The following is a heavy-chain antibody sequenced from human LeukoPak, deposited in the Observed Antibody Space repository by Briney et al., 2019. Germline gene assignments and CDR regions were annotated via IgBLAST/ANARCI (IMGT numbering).Heavy chain of an antibody. V-gene: IGHV3-30-3*01. Sequence: TGGSLRLSCAASGFTFSNYAMHWVRQAPGKGLEWVAVLSFDGLNKYYVDSVKGRFTISRDNAKNSLYLQMNSLRAEDTALYYCAKDIEGDYDSSGYYQYWGQGTLVTVSS. CDR3: AKDIEGDYDSSGYYQY. CDR2: LSFDGLNK. CDR1: GFTFSNYA. D-gene: IGHD3-22*01. J-gene: IGHJ4*02.